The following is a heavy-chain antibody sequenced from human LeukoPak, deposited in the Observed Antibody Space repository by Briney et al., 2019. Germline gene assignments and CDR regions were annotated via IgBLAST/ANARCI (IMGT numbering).Heavy chain of an antibody. CDR2: ISYDGSNE. D-gene: IGHD1-26*01. J-gene: IGHJ4*02. V-gene: IGHV3-30-3*01. Sequence: GRSLRLSCAASGFTFSSYAMHWVRQPPGKRPEWVAVISYDGSNEYYGDSVKGRFTISRDNSKNTLYLQINSLRPDDTAVYYCARDLAASELPYYWGQGTLVTVSS. CDR1: GFTFSSYA. CDR3: ARDLAASELPYY.